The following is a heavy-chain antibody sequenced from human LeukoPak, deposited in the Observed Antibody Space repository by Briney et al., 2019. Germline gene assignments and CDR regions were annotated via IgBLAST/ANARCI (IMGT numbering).Heavy chain of an antibody. CDR2: INTNTGNP. J-gene: IGHJ4*02. CDR3: ARELYGDYPAVGDY. CDR1: GYTFTSYG. V-gene: IGHV7-4-1*02. D-gene: IGHD4-17*01. Sequence: ASVKVSCKASGYTFTSYGMNWVRQAPGQGLEWMGWINTNTGNPTYAQGFTGRFVFSLDTSVSTAYLQISSLKAEDTAVYYCARELYGDYPAVGDYWGQGTLVTVSS.